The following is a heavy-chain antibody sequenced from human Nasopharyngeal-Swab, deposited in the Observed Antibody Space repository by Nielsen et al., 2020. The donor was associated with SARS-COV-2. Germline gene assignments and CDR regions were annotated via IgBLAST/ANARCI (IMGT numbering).Heavy chain of an antibody. CDR1: GGSISSGGYY. Sequence: SETLSLTCTVSGGSISSGGYYWSWIRQHPGKGLEWIGYIYYSGGTYYTPSLKSRVTISVDTSTNQFSLNLRSVTAADTAVYYCARAGVDILPGSTGGCFDYWGQGTLVTVSS. D-gene: IGHD3-9*01. J-gene: IGHJ4*02. V-gene: IGHV4-31*03. CDR2: IYYSGGT. CDR3: ARAGVDILPGSTGGCFDY.